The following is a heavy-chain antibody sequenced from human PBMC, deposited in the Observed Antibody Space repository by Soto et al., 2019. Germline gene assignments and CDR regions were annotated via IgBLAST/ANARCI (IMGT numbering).Heavy chain of an antibody. V-gene: IGHV1-18*01. Sequence: ASVKVSCKASGYTFTSYGISWVRRAPGQGLEWMGWISAYNGNTNYAQKLQGRVTMTTDTSTSTAYMELRSLRSDDTAVYYCARPGVYDYAPLFFDSWGQGTLVTVSS. CDR1: GYTFTSYG. CDR3: ARPGVYDYAPLFFDS. CDR2: ISAYNGNT. D-gene: IGHD4-17*01. J-gene: IGHJ4*01.